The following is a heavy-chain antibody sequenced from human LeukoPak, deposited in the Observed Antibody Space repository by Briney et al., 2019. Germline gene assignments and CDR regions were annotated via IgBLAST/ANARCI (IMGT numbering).Heavy chain of an antibody. CDR2: ISWNSGII. CDR1: GFSFDDYA. J-gene: IGHJ3*02. D-gene: IGHD3-10*01. V-gene: IGHV3-9*01. Sequence: GGSLRLSCAASGFSFDDYAMHWVRQAPGKGLEWVSGISWNSGIIAYGDSVKGRFTISRDNAKNSLYLQMNSLRAEDTALYYCARDYGSGSYYAFDIWGQGTMVTVSS. CDR3: ARDYGSGSYYAFDI.